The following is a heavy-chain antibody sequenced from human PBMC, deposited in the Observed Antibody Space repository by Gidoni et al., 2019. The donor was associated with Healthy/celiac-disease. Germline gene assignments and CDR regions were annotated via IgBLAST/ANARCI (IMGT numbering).Heavy chain of an antibody. CDR1: GFTFSRYA. V-gene: IGHV3-23*01. Sequence: EVQLLESGGGFVQPGGSLRLSCAASGFTFSRYAMSWVRQAPGKGLEWVSAIRGSGGSTYYADSVKGRFTISRDNSKNTLYLQMNSLRAEDTAVYYCAKDPLYSSSWIEGWYFDLWGRGTLVTVSS. CDR3: AKDPLYSSSWIEGWYFDL. CDR2: IRGSGGST. D-gene: IGHD6-13*01. J-gene: IGHJ2*01.